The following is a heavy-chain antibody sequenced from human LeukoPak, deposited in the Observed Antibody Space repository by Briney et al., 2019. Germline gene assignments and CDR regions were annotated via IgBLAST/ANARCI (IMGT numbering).Heavy chain of an antibody. J-gene: IGHJ4*02. CDR1: GGTFSSYA. V-gene: IGHV1-69*05. CDR3: ARVLAYCGGDCAYFDC. CDR2: IIPIFGTA. Sequence: SVKVSCKASGGTFSSYAISWVRQAPGQGLEWMGRIIPIFGTANYAQKFQGRVTITTDESTSTAYMELSSLRSEDTAVYYCARVLAYCGGDCAYFDCWGQGTLVTVSS. D-gene: IGHD2-21*02.